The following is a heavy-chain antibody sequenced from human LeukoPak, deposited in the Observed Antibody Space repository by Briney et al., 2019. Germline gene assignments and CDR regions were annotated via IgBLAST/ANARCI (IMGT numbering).Heavy chain of an antibody. Sequence: GGSLRLSCAASGFTFSTYWMSWVRQAPGKGLEWVANIKQDGSEKYYVDSVKGRFTISRDNAKNSLYLQMNSLRAEDTAVYYCGRERQKKDFGSGGDYWAQGTLVTVPS. CDR1: GFTFSTYW. D-gene: IGHD3-3*01. V-gene: IGHV3-7*01. CDR3: GRERQKKDFGSGGDY. CDR2: IKQDGSEK. J-gene: IGHJ4*02.